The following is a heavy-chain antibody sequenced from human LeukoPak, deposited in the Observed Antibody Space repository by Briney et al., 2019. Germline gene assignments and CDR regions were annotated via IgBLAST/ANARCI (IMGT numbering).Heavy chain of an antibody. CDR2: ITASSGTT. Sequence: PGGALRLSCAASGFTFTFSTSGMTWVRQAPGKGLEWVSGITASSGTTYYADSVKGRFTISRDNSKNTLYLQMNSLRAEDTAVYYCANALRHNSGWYYQHRGQGTLVTVSS. J-gene: IGHJ1*01. CDR1: GFTFTFSTSG. D-gene: IGHD6-19*01. V-gene: IGHV3-23*01. CDR3: ANALRHNSGWYYQH.